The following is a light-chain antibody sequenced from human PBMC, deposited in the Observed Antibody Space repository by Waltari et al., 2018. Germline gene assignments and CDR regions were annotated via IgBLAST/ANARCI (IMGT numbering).Light chain of an antibody. CDR2: KVS. CDR3: MQGTYWRT. V-gene: IGKV2-30*01. J-gene: IGKJ1*01. CDR1: RSLVYSDGNNY. Sequence: DVVMTQSPLSLPVTLGQAASISCSSSRSLVYSDGNNYPNWFHQRPGQSPRRLIYKVSNRDSGVPDRFSGSGSGTNFTLKISRVEAEDVGVYYCMQGTYWRTFGQGTKVEIK.